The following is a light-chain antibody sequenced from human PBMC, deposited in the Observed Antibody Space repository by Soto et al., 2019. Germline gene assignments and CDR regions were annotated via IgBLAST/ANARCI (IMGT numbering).Light chain of an antibody. CDR2: EVN. CDR3: SSYAGSDVFV. J-gene: IGLJ1*01. V-gene: IGLV2-8*01. CDR1: SSDVGAYNY. Sequence: QSFLTQPPSASGSPGQSVTISCTGTSSDVGAYNYVAWYQQRPGKAPKLMIYEVNKRPSGVPDRFSGSRSGNTASLTVSGLQTEDEADYYCSSYAGSDVFVFGTGTKLTVL.